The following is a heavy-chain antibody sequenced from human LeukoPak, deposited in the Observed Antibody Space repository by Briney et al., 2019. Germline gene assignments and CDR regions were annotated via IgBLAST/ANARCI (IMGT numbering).Heavy chain of an antibody. Sequence: SETLSLTCTVSGGSISSGDYYWSWIRQPPGKGLEWIGFIYYSGSTYYNPSLKSRVTISVDTSKNQFSLKLSFVTAADTAVYYCARLRRDGYKVYYFDYWGQGTLVTVSS. J-gene: IGHJ4*02. CDR3: ARLRRDGYKVYYFDY. D-gene: IGHD5-24*01. CDR1: GGSISSGDYY. CDR2: IYYSGST. V-gene: IGHV4-30-4*01.